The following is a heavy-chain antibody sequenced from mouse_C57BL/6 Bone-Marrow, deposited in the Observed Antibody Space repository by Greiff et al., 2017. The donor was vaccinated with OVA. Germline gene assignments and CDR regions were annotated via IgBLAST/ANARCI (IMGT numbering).Heavy chain of an antibody. CDR3: ARYDYIYYAMYY. Sequence: QQSCTASGYTFTCYWMPWVTPRPGPGLEWIGEIDPSASYTIYNNKFMGKSTLTVDKSYNSAYMQRSCLTSEDSAVYYCARYDYIYYAMYYWGQGTAVTVSS. CDR2: IDPSASYT. J-gene: IGHJ4*01. V-gene: IGHV1-69*01. CDR1: GYTFTCYW. D-gene: IGHD2-4*01.